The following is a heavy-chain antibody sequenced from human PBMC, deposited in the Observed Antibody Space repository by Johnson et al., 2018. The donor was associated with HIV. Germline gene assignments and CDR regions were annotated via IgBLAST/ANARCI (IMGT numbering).Heavy chain of an antibody. Sequence: QVQLVESGGGLVQPGGSLRLSCAASGFTFSSYGMHWVRQAPGKGLEWVAVISYDGSNKYYADSVKGRFTISRDNSKNSLYLQMNSLRAEDTAVYYCAKDGPPFDIWGQGTMVTVSS. CDR2: ISYDGSNK. J-gene: IGHJ3*02. CDR3: AKDGPPFDI. V-gene: IGHV3-30*18. CDR1: GFTFSSYG.